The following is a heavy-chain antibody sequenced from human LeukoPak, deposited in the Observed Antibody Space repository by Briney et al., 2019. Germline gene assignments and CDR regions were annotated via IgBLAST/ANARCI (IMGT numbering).Heavy chain of an antibody. CDR3: ARRALRSGFDY. CDR2: IYYSGST. V-gene: IGHV4-31*03. D-gene: IGHD2-15*01. CDR1: GGSISSSNYY. J-gene: IGHJ4*02. Sequence: SESLSLTCTVSGGSISSSNYYWGWIRQPPGKGLEWIGYIYYSGSTYYNPSLKSRVTISVDTSKNQFSLKLSSVTAADTAVYYCARRALRSGFDYWGQGTLVTVSS.